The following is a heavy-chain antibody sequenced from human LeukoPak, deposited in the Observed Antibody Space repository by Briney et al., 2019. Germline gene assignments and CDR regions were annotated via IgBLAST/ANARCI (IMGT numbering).Heavy chain of an antibody. CDR2: IKQDGSEK. D-gene: IGHD3-22*01. V-gene: IGHV3-7*01. Sequence: PGGSLRLSCAASGFTFSNHGMNRVRQAPGKVLEWVANIKQDGSEKYYVDSVKGRFTISRDNAKNSLYLQMNSLRAEDTAVYYCARDLLVGGSGYHYWGQGTLVTVSS. J-gene: IGHJ4*02. CDR3: ARDLLVGGSGYHY. CDR1: GFTFSNHG.